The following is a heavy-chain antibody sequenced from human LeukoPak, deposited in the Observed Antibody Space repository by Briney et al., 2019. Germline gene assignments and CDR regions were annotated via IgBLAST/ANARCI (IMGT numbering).Heavy chain of an antibody. CDR1: GFTFDDYA. Sequence: GGPLRLSCAASGFTFDDYAMHWVRQAPGKGLEWVSGISWNSGSIGYADSVKGRFTISRDNAKNSLYLQMNSLRAEDTALYYCASLVRPDYWGQGTLVTVSS. V-gene: IGHV3-9*01. J-gene: IGHJ4*02. CDR3: ASLVRPDY. D-gene: IGHD6-6*01. CDR2: ISWNSGSI.